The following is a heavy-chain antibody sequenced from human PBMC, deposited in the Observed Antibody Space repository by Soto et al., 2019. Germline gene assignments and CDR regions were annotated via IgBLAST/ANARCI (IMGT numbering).Heavy chain of an antibody. CDR1: GYTFTSYY. CDR3: ARDRVDCSGGNCWRSVEDT. Sequence: QVQLVQSGAEVKKPGASVKVSCKASGYTFTSYYMHWVRQAPGQGLEWMGIIDPSGGGTSYAQKFQVSLTMTRDTSTSTVYMELSSLRSEDTAVYYCARDRVDCSGGNCWRSVEDTWGQGTLVTVSS. V-gene: IGHV1-46*01. CDR2: IDPSGGGT. D-gene: IGHD2-15*01. J-gene: IGHJ5*02.